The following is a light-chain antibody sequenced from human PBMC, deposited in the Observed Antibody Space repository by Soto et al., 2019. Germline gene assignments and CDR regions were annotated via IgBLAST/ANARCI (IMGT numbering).Light chain of an antibody. CDR3: QQYHSYSVT. V-gene: IGKV1-5*03. Sequence: DIQMTQSPSTLSASVGDRVTITCRASQSISSWLAWYQQKPGKAPNLLIYKASRLESGVPSRFSGGGSGTEFTLTISSLQPDDFATYYCQQYHSYSVTFGGGTKVDIQ. CDR2: KAS. J-gene: IGKJ4*01. CDR1: QSISSW.